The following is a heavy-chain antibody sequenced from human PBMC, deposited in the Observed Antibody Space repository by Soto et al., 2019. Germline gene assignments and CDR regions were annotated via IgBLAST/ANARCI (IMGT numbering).Heavy chain of an antibody. D-gene: IGHD6-19*01. Sequence: QVLLQESGPGLVQPSGTLSLSCVGPGVSISSNYYWGWVHQPPGKGLEWLGDISHIGSVNYNPSLQSRVTKSMDKSQNQFSLKVNSGPAEDTAVYYCARSFGGYAIDYWGQGT. CDR2: ISHIGSV. J-gene: IGHJ4*02. CDR1: GVSISSNYY. V-gene: IGHV4-4*02. CDR3: ARSFGGYAIDY.